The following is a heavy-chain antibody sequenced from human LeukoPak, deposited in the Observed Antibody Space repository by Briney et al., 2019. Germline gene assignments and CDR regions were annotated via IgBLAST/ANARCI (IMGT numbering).Heavy chain of an antibody. CDR1: GGSISSYY. Sequence: SETLSLTCTVSGGSISSYYWSWIRQPAGKGLEWIGRIYTSGSTNYNPSLKSRVTMSVDTSKNQFSLQLSSVTAADTAVYYCARGHNYYGSGSYYFDYWGQGTLVTVSS. V-gene: IGHV4-4*07. J-gene: IGHJ4*02. CDR3: ARGHNYYGSGSYYFDY. CDR2: IYTSGST. D-gene: IGHD3-10*01.